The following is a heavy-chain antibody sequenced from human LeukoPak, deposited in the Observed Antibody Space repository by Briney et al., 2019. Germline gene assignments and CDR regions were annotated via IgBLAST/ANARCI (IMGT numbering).Heavy chain of an antibody. Sequence: PGGSLRLSCAASGFTFSNYAMRWVRQAPGKGLEWVSGISGSGDSTYYADSVKGRFTISRDNSKNTLYLQMNSLKIEDTAVYYCSADVPTHGSGEIDYWGQGTLVTVSS. J-gene: IGHJ4*02. CDR1: GFTFSNYA. D-gene: IGHD3-10*01. V-gene: IGHV3-23*01. CDR2: ISGSGDST. CDR3: SADVPTHGSGEIDY.